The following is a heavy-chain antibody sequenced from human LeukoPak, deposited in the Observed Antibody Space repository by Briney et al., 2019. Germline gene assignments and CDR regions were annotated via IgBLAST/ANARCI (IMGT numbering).Heavy chain of an antibody. V-gene: IGHV3-11*04. CDR3: ARDGSRGNLVTAPDY. J-gene: IGHJ4*02. CDR1: GFTFSDYY. D-gene: IGHD2-21*02. CDR2: ISGSASTI. Sequence: GGSLRLSCAVSGFTFSDYYMSWIRQAPGKGLEWISYISGSASTIYYADSVKGRFTISRDNAKNSLYLQMNSLRAEDTAVYYCARDGSRGNLVTAPDYWGQGTLVTVSS.